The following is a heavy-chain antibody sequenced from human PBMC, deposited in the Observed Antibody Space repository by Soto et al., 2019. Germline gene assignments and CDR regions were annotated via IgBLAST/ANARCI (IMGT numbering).Heavy chain of an antibody. Sequence: QVQLVQSGAEVKKPGSSVKVSCKASGGTLSSYAISWVRQAPGQGLEWMGGIIPIFGTANYAQKFQGRVTITADESTSTAYMELSSLRSEDTAVYYCARTGKDGYNYSYYYGMDVWGQGTTVTVSS. J-gene: IGHJ6*02. V-gene: IGHV1-69*01. CDR2: IIPIFGTA. CDR3: ARTGKDGYNYSYYYGMDV. CDR1: GGTLSSYA. D-gene: IGHD5-12*01.